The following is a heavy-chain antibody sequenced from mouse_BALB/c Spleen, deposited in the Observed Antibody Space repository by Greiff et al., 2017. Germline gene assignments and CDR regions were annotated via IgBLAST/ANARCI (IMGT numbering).Heavy chain of an antibody. Sequence: VQLQESGPGLVAPSQSLSITCTVSGFSLTGYGVNWVRQPPGKGLEWLGMIWGDGSTDYNSALKSRLSISKDNSKSQVFLKMNSLQTDDTARYYCARDKEDGNYGFDYWGQGTTLTVSS. CDR3: ARDKEDGNYGFDY. J-gene: IGHJ2*01. V-gene: IGHV2-6-7*01. CDR1: GFSLTGYG. D-gene: IGHD2-1*01. CDR2: IWGDGST.